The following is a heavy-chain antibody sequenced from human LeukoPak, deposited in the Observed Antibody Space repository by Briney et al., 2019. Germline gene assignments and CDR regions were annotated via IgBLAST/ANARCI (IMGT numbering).Heavy chain of an antibody. Sequence: LSGGSLRLSCAASGFTVSSNYMSWVRQAPGKGLEWVSVIYSGGTTSYADSVKGRFTIPRDNSKNTLFLQLNSLRAEDTAVYYCARVSSYGSGSYYHYYFDYWGQGTLVTVSS. J-gene: IGHJ4*02. V-gene: IGHV3-53*01. CDR1: GFTVSSNY. D-gene: IGHD3-10*01. CDR3: ARVSSYGSGSYYHYYFDY. CDR2: IYSGGTT.